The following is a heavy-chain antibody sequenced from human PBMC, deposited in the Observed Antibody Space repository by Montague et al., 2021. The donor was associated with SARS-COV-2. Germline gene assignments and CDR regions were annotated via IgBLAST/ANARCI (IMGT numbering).Heavy chain of an antibody. V-gene: IGHV6-1*01. CDR1: GDSVASNGAT. J-gene: IGHJ6*02. CDR3: TSGREGNYNVMDV. D-gene: IGHD1-1*01. Sequence: CAISGDSVASNGATWNWVRQTPSRGLEWQGRTYYRSKWYNDYAVSVRGRVTINPDTSKNQFSLQLNSVTPEDTAIYYCTSGREGNYNVMDVWGQGTTVTV. CDR2: TYYRSKWYN.